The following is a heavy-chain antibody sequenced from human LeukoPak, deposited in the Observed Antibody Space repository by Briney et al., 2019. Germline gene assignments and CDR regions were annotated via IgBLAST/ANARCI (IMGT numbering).Heavy chain of an antibody. CDR3: GRSSGNYYGSGTPPLYFDY. Sequence: ASVKVSCKASGYTFTNYGISWLRQAPGQGLEWMGWISAYNGNIRYAQNLQGRVTMTTDTSTSTAYMELRSLRSDDTAVYYCGRSSGNYYGSGTPPLYFDYWGQGTLVTVSS. CDR2: ISAYNGNI. J-gene: IGHJ4*02. CDR1: GYTFTNYG. D-gene: IGHD3-10*01. V-gene: IGHV1-18*01.